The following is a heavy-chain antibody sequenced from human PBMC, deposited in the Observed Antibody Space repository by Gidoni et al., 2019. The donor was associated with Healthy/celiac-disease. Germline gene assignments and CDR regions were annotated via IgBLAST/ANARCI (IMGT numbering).Heavy chain of an antibody. J-gene: IGHJ4*02. CDR1: GVTFSSYS. V-gene: IGHV3-48*01. D-gene: IGHD3-16*01. CDR3: ARDQGDFEVYYFDY. CDR2: ISSSSSTI. Sequence: EVQLVESGGGLVQPGGSLRLSCAASGVTFSSYSMNWVRQAPGKGLEWVSYISSSSSTIYYADSVKGRFTISRDNAKNSLYLQMNSLRAEDTAVYYCARDQGDFEVYYFDYWGQGTLVTVSS.